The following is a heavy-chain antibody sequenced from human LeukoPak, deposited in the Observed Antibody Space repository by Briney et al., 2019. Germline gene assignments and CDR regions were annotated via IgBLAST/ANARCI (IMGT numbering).Heavy chain of an antibody. J-gene: IGHJ4*02. CDR1: GGSVSSGSYY. CDR2: NYYSGSN. Sequence: SETLSLTCTVSGGSVSSGSYYWIWIRQPPGKGLEWIGYNYYSGSNNYNPSLESRVTISVDTSKNQFSLTLTSVTAADTAVYYCARDRGYYGSGSYSQGPYFDYWGQGSLVTVSS. V-gene: IGHV4-61*01. D-gene: IGHD3-10*01. CDR3: ARDRGYYGSGSYSQGPYFDY.